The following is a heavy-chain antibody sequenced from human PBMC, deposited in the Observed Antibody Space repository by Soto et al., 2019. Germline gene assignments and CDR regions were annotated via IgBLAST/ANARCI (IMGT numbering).Heavy chain of an antibody. V-gene: IGHV4-31*03. CDR1: GGSISSGGYY. Sequence: QVQLQESGPGLVKPSQTLSLTCTVSGGSISSGGYYWSWIRQHPGKGLEWIGYIYYSGSTYYNPSHKSRVTISVDTSKNQFSLKLSSVTAADTAVYYCAREKLWFGDPPGFDYWGQGTLVTVSS. CDR2: IYYSGST. D-gene: IGHD3-10*01. J-gene: IGHJ4*02. CDR3: AREKLWFGDPPGFDY.